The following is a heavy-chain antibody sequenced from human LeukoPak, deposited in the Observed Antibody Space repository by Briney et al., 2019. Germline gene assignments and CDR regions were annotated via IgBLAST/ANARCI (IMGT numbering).Heavy chain of an antibody. V-gene: IGHV1-46*01. CDR2: IIPSGGST. Sequence: GASVKVSCKASGYTFTIYYMHWVRQAPGQGLEWMGIIIPSGGSTSYAQKFQGRVTMTRDTSTSTVYMELSSLRSEDTAVYYCARSPITMIVAEGAFDIWGQGTMVTVSS. J-gene: IGHJ3*02. CDR3: ARSPITMIVAEGAFDI. D-gene: IGHD3-22*01. CDR1: GYTFTIYY.